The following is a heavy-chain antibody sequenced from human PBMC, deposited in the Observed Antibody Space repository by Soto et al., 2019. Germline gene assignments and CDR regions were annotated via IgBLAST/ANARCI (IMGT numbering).Heavy chain of an antibody. J-gene: IGHJ4*02. V-gene: IGHV4-30-2*01. CDR3: ARGYGCLYFDY. Sequence: PSETLSLTCAVSGGSISSGGYSWSWIRQPPGKGLEWIGYIYHSGSTYYNPSLKSRVTISVDTSKNQFSLRLISVTAADTALYYCARGYGCLYFDYGGQGSLVTVSS. CDR1: GGSISSGGYS. D-gene: IGHD3-10*01. CDR2: IYHSGST.